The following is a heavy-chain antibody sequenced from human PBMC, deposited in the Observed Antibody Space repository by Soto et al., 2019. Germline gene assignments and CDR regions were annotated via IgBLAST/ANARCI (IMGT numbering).Heavy chain of an antibody. Sequence: XVKVSCKVSGYTLTGLSMHWVRQAPGKVLEWMGGXDPEDXETIYAQKLQGXVTMTEDTXTDTEYMEPSSLRYEDKDVYYCATVLLENYFDYWGKGTLVTVYS. CDR1: GYTLTGLS. CDR3: ATVLLENYFDY. CDR2: XDPEDXET. J-gene: IGHJ4*02. V-gene: IGHV1-24*01. D-gene: IGHD1-1*01.